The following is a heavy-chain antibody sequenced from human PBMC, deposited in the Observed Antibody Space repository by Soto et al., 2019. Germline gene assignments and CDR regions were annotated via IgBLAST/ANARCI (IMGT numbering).Heavy chain of an antibody. CDR2: ISYDGSDK. V-gene: IGHV3-30*18. J-gene: IGHJ4*02. CDR3: AKLYSYGSPTDY. Sequence: QVQLVESGGGVVQPGRSLRLSCAASGFTFNTYVMHWVRQAPGKGLEWMSFISYDGSDKYYAASVKGRFTISRDNSKNTLYLQMNSLRTEDTAVYYCAKLYSYGSPTDYWGLGTLVTVSS. D-gene: IGHD5-18*01. CDR1: GFTFNTYV.